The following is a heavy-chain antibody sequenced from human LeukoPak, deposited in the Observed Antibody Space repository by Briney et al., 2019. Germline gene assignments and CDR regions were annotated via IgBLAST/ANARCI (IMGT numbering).Heavy chain of an antibody. D-gene: IGHD2-2*01. Sequence: SETLSLTCTVSGGSVNSRSDYWAWIRQPPGKGLEWIGSIYYSGTTYYNPSLKSRVTISVDTSKNQFSLKLSSVTAADTAVYYCARVRYCSSTSCPWGQGTLVTVSS. CDR1: GGSVNSRSDY. J-gene: IGHJ5*02. V-gene: IGHV4-39*07. CDR3: ARVRYCSSTSCP. CDR2: IYYSGTT.